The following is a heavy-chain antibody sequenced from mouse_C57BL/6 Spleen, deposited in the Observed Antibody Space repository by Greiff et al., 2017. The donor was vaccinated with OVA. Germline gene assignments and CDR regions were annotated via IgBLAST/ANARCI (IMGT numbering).Heavy chain of an antibody. Sequence: QVQLQQPGAELVRPGSSVKLSCKASGYTFTSYWMHWVKQRPIQGLEWIGNIDPSDSETHYNQKFKDKATLTVDKSSSTVYMQLSSLTSEDSAVYYCARVYYSNSAYFDYWGQGTTLTVSS. D-gene: IGHD2-5*01. J-gene: IGHJ2*01. CDR3: ARVYYSNSAYFDY. V-gene: IGHV1-52*01. CDR2: IDPSDSET. CDR1: GYTFTSYW.